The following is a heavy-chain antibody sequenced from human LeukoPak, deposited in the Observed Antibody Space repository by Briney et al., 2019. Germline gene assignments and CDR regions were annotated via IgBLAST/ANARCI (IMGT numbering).Heavy chain of an antibody. CDR1: GFSFSSYW. Sequence: GGSLRLSCAASGFSFSSYWMHWVRQAPGKGLVWVSRLNTDGSSTNYADSVKGRFTISRDNAKNTLYLQMNSLRAEDTAIYYCARVAYSSNWYIDCWGQGTLVAVSS. J-gene: IGHJ4*02. CDR2: LNTDGSST. CDR3: ARVAYSSNWYIDC. D-gene: IGHD6-13*01. V-gene: IGHV3-74*01.